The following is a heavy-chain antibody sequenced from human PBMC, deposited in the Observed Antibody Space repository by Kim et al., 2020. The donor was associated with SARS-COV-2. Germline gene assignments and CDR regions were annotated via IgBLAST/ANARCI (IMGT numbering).Heavy chain of an antibody. D-gene: IGHD2-15*01. Sequence: GGSLRLSCAGSGFTFDGYAMHWVRQAPGKGLEWVSGISWNSGSIVYADDVKGRFTVSRDNAKNSLYLQMNSLKTEDTALYYCVKDIGSDSFLGHGLDVWGQGTTVTVS. CDR3: VKDIGSDSFLGHGLDV. V-gene: IGHV3-9*01. J-gene: IGHJ6*02. CDR1: GFTFDGYA. CDR2: ISWNSGSI.